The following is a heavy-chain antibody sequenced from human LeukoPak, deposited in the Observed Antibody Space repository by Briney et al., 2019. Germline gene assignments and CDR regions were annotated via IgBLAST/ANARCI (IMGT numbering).Heavy chain of an antibody. J-gene: IGHJ5*02. CDR1: GFIFNNFG. D-gene: IGHD2/OR15-2a*01. CDR3: AKGGSGYFLDL. CDR2: ISNDGGGT. V-gene: IGHV3-23*01. Sequence: GGFLRLSCAASGFIFNNFGLIWVRQAPGKGLEWVSAISNDGGGTTYADFVKGRFTISRDNSKNTLFPQMNSLRAEDTALYYCAKGGSGYFLDLWGQGTLVTVSS.